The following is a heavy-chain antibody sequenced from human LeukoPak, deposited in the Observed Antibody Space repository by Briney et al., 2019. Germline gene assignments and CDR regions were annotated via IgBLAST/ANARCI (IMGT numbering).Heavy chain of an antibody. V-gene: IGHV5-10-1*01. Sequence: GESLKISCKGSGYPYTIYWINWVRQMPGRGLEWMGRIDPTDSYIDFSPSFQGHVTISVDKTVSTAFLHWSSLKASDTAIYYCARQPMDGSRDALDIWGQGTFVTVSS. J-gene: IGHJ3*02. CDR1: GYPYTIYW. D-gene: IGHD3-10*01. CDR3: ARQPMDGSRDALDI. CDR2: IDPTDSYI.